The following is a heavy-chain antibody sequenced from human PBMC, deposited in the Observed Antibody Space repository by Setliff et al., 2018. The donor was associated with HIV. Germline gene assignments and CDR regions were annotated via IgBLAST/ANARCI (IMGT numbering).Heavy chain of an antibody. CDR3: AKESSRHGMGGAFDI. V-gene: IGHV3-23*01. Sequence: PGGSLRLSCAASGFTFTNYALGWVRQTPGKGLEWVSSISASGYSTYYSDSVKGRFTISRDNSKNTPYLQMNSLGAEDTAIYYCAKESSRHGMGGAFDIWGQGTMVTVSS. CDR1: GFTFTNYA. J-gene: IGHJ3*02. D-gene: IGHD6-13*01. CDR2: ISASGYST.